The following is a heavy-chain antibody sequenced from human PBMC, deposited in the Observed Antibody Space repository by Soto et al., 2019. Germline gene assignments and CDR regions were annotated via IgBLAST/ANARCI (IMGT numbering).Heavy chain of an antibody. CDR2: ISQHGNT. CDR1: GASISSSY. D-gene: IGHD3-10*01. V-gene: IGHV4-59*01. Sequence: SETLSLTCTVSGASISSSYWSWIRQPPGKGLEWIGYISQHGNTNYNPSLERRVTFSADRSKNQLSLKLISVTAADTAVYYCARGDGSSESFDYWGQGTLVTVSS. J-gene: IGHJ4*02. CDR3: ARGDGSSESFDY.